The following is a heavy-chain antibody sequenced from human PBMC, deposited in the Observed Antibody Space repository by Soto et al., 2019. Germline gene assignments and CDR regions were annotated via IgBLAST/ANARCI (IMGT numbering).Heavy chain of an antibody. CDR3: AKSLNTATSFDY. CDR1: GFTFSSYA. J-gene: IGHJ4*02. V-gene: IGHV3-23*01. CDR2: ISVTGGT. Sequence: GGSRRLSCAASGFTFSSYAMNWVRQAPGKGPEWVSHISVTGGTYYADSVKGRFTISRDNSKNTLFLQMNSLRAEDTALYYCAKSLNTATSFDYWGQGTPVTVSS.